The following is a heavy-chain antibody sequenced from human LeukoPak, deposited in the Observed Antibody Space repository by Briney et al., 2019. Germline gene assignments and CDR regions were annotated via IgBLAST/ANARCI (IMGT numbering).Heavy chain of an antibody. J-gene: IGHJ6*02. Sequence: GESLKISCKGSGYSFTSYWIGWVRQMPGKGLEWMGIIYPGDSDTRYSPSFQGQVTISADKSISTAYLQWSSLKASDTAMYYCARQRAAAGPYHYYGMDVWGQGTTVTVSS. CDR2: IYPGDSDT. CDR1: GYSFTSYW. CDR3: ARQRAAAGPYHYYGMDV. V-gene: IGHV5-51*01. D-gene: IGHD6-13*01.